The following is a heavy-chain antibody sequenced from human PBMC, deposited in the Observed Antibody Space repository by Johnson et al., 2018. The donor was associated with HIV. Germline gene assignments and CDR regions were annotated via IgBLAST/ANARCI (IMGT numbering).Heavy chain of an antibody. Sequence: VQLVESGGGLVQPGGSLRLSCAASGFTFSSYWMSWVRQAPGKGLEWVAVISYDGSNKYYADSVKGRFTISRDNSKNTLYLQMNSLRAEDTAVYYCAKETRDSRSAFDVWGQGTLVTVSS. D-gene: IGHD4-11*01. CDR3: AKETRDSRSAFDV. CDR1: GFTFSSYW. V-gene: IGHV3-30*18. CDR2: ISYDGSNK. J-gene: IGHJ3*01.